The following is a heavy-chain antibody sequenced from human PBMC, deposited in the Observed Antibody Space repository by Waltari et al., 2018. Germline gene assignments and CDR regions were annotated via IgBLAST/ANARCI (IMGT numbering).Heavy chain of an antibody. D-gene: IGHD1-7*01. J-gene: IGHJ4*02. CDR2: VDPEEGET. CDR3: ATVGAGITGTTNY. Sequence: EVQLVQSGAEVKKPGATVKISCKVSAYTFTDYYMHWVQQAPGKGLEWMGLVDPEEGETRNEEKFQGRVTITADTSTDTAYMELSSLRSEDTAVYYCATVGAGITGTTNYWGQGTLVTVSS. CDR1: AYTFTDYY. V-gene: IGHV1-69-2*01.